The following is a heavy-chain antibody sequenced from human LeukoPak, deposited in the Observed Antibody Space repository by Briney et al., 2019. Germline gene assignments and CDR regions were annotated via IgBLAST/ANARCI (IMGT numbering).Heavy chain of an antibody. CDR2: IYYSGST. Sequence: PSETLSLTCTVSGGSISSSSYYWGWIRQPPGKGLEWIGSIYYSGSTYYNPSLKSRVTISVDTSKNQFSLKLSSVTAADTAVYYYARGNDFWSGYYVAAFDIWGQGTMVTVSS. D-gene: IGHD3-3*01. CDR3: ARGNDFWSGYYVAAFDI. CDR1: GGSISSSSYY. J-gene: IGHJ3*02. V-gene: IGHV4-39*01.